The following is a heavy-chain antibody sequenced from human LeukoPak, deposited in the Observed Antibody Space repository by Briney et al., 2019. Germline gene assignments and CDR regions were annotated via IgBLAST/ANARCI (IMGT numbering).Heavy chain of an antibody. V-gene: IGHV3-30*02. CDR2: IQHDGSNK. CDR1: GFTFTSHG. CDR3: AKRLGSYWESSAFDI. D-gene: IGHD1-26*01. Sequence: PGGSLRLSCVVSGFTFTSHGMHWIRQAPGKGLERVAFIQHDGSNKYHADSVKGRFTISRDNSKNTLYLQMNSLRAEDTAVYYCAKRLGSYWESSAFDIWGQGTMVTVSS. J-gene: IGHJ3*02.